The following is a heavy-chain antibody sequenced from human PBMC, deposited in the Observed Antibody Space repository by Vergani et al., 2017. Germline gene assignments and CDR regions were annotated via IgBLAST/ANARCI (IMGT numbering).Heavy chain of an antibody. CDR2: IIPIFGTA. Sequence: QVQLVQSGAEVKKPGSSVKVSCKASGGTFSSYAISWVRQAPGQGLEWMGRIIPIFGTANYAQKFQGRVTITADESTSTAYMELSSLRSEDTAVYYCARYGTGYCSGGSCYSWFDPWGQGTLVTVSS. V-gene: IGHV1-69*13. J-gene: IGHJ5*02. D-gene: IGHD2-15*01. CDR3: ARYGTGYCSGGSCYSWFDP. CDR1: GGTFSSYA.